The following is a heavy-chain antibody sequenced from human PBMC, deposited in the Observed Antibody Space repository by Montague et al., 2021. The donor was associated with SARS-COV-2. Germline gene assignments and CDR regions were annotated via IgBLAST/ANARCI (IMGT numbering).Heavy chain of an antibody. Sequence: SETLSLTSAVYGGSFSGYYWNWIRQPPGKGLEWIGEINHSGSTNYNPSLKSRVTMSVDTSKNQFSLKLSSVTAADTAVYYCARGARQGYGFRLGSFDSWGQGTLVTVSS. CDR3: ARGARQGYGFRLGSFDS. CDR2: INHSGST. D-gene: IGHD3-10*01. V-gene: IGHV4-34*01. J-gene: IGHJ4*02. CDR1: GGSFSGYY.